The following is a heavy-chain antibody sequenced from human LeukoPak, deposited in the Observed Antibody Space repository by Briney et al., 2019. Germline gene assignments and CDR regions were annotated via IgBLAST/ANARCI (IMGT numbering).Heavy chain of an antibody. Sequence: ASETLSLTCAVYGGSFSGYYWSWIRQPPGKGLEWIGEINHSGSTNYNPSIKSRVTISVDTSKNQFSLRLKSVTAADTAVYYCWRPHCSNSVCSSSRVDFWGQGTLVTVSS. CDR1: GGSFSGYY. CDR2: INHSGST. V-gene: IGHV4-34*01. CDR3: WRPHCSNSVCSSSRVDF. J-gene: IGHJ4*02. D-gene: IGHD2-8*01.